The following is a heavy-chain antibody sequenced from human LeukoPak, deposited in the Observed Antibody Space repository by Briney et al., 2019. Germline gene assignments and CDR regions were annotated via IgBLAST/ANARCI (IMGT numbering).Heavy chain of an antibody. J-gene: IGHJ4*02. CDR2: IRSKDYGGTT. CDR3: TRGRQQLGY. D-gene: IGHD6-13*01. Sequence: PGGSLRLSCTVSGFTFGDYAMSWVRQAPGMGLEWIGFIRSKDYGGTTEYAASVKGRFSISRDDSKSIAYLQMNSLKTEDTAVYYCTRGRQQLGYWGQGTLVTVSS. V-gene: IGHV3-49*04. CDR1: GFTFGDYA.